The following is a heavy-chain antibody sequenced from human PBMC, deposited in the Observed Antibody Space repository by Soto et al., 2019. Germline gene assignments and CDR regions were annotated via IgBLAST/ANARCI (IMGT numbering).Heavy chain of an antibody. CDR3: ASSVGPAAIERGYIDY. D-gene: IGHD2-2*01. V-gene: IGHV4-61*01. Sequence: QVQLQESGPGLVKPSETLSLTCTVSGGSVSSGSYYWSWIRQPPGKGLEWIGYIYYSGSTNYNPSLKSRVTISVDTSKNQFSLKLSSVTAADTAVYYCASSVGPAAIERGYIDYWGQGTLVTVSS. CDR2: IYYSGST. J-gene: IGHJ4*02. CDR1: GGSVSSGSYY.